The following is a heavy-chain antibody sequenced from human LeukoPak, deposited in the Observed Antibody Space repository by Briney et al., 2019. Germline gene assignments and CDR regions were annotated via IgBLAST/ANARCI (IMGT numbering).Heavy chain of an antibody. CDR3: SGSSSWYPSYFDY. J-gene: IGHJ4*02. CDR2: IWYDGSNK. CDR1: GFTFSSYG. Sequence: PGGSLRLSCAASGFTFSSYGMHWVRQAPGKGVEWVAVIWYDGSNKYYADSVKGRFTISRDNSKNTLYLQMNSLRAEDTAVYYCSGSSSWYPSYFDYWGQGTLVTVSS. V-gene: IGHV3-33*01. D-gene: IGHD6-13*01.